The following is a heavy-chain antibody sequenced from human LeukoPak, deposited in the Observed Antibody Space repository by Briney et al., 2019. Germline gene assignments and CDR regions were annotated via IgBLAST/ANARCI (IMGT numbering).Heavy chain of an antibody. CDR1: GFTFDDYG. CDR3: AKGFYDSSGYLDY. CDR2: INWNGGST. J-gene: IGHJ4*02. D-gene: IGHD3-22*01. Sequence: GGSLRLSCAASGFTFDDYGMNWVRQAPGKGLEWVSGINWNGGSTGYADSVKGRFTISRDNAKNSLYLQMNSLRAEDTAVYYCAKGFYDSSGYLDYWGQGTLVTVSS. V-gene: IGHV3-20*04.